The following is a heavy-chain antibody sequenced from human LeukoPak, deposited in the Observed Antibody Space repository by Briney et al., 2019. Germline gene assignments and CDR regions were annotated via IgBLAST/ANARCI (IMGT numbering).Heavy chain of an antibody. V-gene: IGHV4-31*03. D-gene: IGHD6-19*01. CDR2: IYYSGST. J-gene: IGHJ5*02. CDR3: ARDFGRSVAGTPYNWFDP. Sequence: SETLSLTCTVSVGSISSGVYYWSWIRQHPGKGLEQIGYIYYSGSTYYNPSLKNRLAISVGTSKNQFSLKMCSVTAADTAVYYCARDFGRSVAGTPYNWFDPWGQGTLVTVSS. CDR1: VGSISSGVYY.